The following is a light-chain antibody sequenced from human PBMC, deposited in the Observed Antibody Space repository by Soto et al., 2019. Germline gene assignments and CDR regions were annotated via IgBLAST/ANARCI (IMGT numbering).Light chain of an antibody. CDR3: QQYATSPFT. CDR1: QGVTSS. Sequence: EIQMTQSPATLSVSPGETVTLSCRASQGVTSSRVAWYQQKPGQAPRLLMYDGSTRAFGIPARFSGSGSGTEFTLTISSLQSGDLAVYHCQQYATSPFTFGPGTKVDIK. V-gene: IGKV3D-15*02. CDR2: DGS. J-gene: IGKJ3*01.